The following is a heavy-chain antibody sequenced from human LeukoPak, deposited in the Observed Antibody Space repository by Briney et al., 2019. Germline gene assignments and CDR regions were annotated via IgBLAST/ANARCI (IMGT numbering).Heavy chain of an antibody. V-gene: IGHV3-21*01. D-gene: IGHD5-18*01. CDR2: ISSSSDYI. CDR3: AIRGHSNAFDY. Sequence: PGGSLRLSCAASGFTFSSYSMNWVRQAPGMWLDWVSSISSSSDYIYYADSVKGRFAISRDSAKNSLYLQLNSLRAEDTAVYYCAIRGHSNAFDYWGQGTLVTVSS. CDR1: GFTFSSYS. J-gene: IGHJ4*02.